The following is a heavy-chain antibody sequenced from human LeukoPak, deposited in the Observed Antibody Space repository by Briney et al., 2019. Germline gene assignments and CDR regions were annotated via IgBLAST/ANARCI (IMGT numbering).Heavy chain of an antibody. J-gene: IGHJ4*02. CDR3: ARGRNYDYVWGSYRPSPYFDY. CDR2: INHSGST. Sequence: SETLSLTCAVYGGSFSGYYWSWIRQPPGKGLERIGEINHSGSTNYNPSLKSRVTISVDTSKNQFSLKLSSVTAADTAVYYCARGRNYDYVWGSYRPSPYFDYWGQGTLVTVSS. CDR1: GGSFSGYY. D-gene: IGHD3-16*02. V-gene: IGHV4-34*01.